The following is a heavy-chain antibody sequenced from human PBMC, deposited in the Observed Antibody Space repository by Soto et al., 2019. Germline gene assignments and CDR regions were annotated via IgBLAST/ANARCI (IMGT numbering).Heavy chain of an antibody. CDR2: INHSRST. D-gene: IGHD5-18*01. CDR3: ARGGYSYGYLWWFDP. V-gene: IGHV4-34*01. CDR1: GGSFSGYY. J-gene: IGHJ5*02. Sequence: QVQLQQWGAGLLKPSETLSLTCAVYGGSFSGYYWSWIRQPPGKGLEWIGEINHSRSTNYNPSLKSRVTISVDTSKNQFSLKLSSVTAADTAVYYCARGGYSYGYLWWFDPWGQGTLVTVSS.